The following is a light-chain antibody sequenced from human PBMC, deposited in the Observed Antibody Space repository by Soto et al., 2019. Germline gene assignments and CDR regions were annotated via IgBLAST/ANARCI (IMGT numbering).Light chain of an antibody. V-gene: IGKV1-5*03. CDR1: QSINSW. Sequence: DIQMTQSPSTLSASVGDRVTITCRASQSINSWLAWYQQEPGKAPKRLIYKASSLESGVPSRFSGSGSGTEFTLTISSLQPDDFATYYCQHYNGYPPWTFGQGTKVEIK. CDR3: QHYNGYPPWT. J-gene: IGKJ1*01. CDR2: KAS.